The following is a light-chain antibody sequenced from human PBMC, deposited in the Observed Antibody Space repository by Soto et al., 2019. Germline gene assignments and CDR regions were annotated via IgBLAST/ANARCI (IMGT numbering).Light chain of an antibody. V-gene: IGKV1-5*03. J-gene: IGKJ2*01. CDR3: QQYNSYSYT. Sequence: DFQMTQSPSTVSASVGDRVTITCRASQSINTWLAWYQQKPGKAPKLLIYEASNLQSGVPSRFSGSGSGTAFILTISSLQPDDFATYYCQQYNSYSYTFGQGTKLEIK. CDR1: QSINTW. CDR2: EAS.